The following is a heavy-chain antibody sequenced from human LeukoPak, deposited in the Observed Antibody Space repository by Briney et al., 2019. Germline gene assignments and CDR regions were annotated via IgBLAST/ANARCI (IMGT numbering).Heavy chain of an antibody. D-gene: IGHD3-22*01. J-gene: IGHJ4*02. CDR1: GFIFSNYW. Sequence: GGSLRLSCSASGFIFSNYWMTWVRQAPGKGLEWVSAISGGGGSTYYADSVKGRFTISRDNSKNTLYLQMNSLRAEDTAVYYCAKLQKSGVSSGYSDYWGQGTLVTVSS. CDR2: ISGGGGST. V-gene: IGHV3-23*01. CDR3: AKLQKSGVSSGYSDY.